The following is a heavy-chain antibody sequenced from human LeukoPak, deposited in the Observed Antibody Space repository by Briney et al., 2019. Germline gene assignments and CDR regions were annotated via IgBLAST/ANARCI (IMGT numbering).Heavy chain of an antibody. CDR1: GFTFSSYA. D-gene: IGHD6-6*01. V-gene: IGHV3-23*01. J-gene: IGHJ4*02. CDR2: ISGSGGST. Sequence: GGSLRLSCAASGFTFSSYAMSWVRQAPGKGLEWVSAISGSGGSTYYADSVKGRFTISRDNSKNTLYLQMNSLRGEDTAVYYCARKRGRQLWQYYFDYWGEGTLVTVSS. CDR3: ARKRGRQLWQYYFDY.